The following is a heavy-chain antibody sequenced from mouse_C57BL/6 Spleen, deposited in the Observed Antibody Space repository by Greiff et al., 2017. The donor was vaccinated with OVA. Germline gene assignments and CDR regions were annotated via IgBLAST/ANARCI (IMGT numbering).Heavy chain of an antibody. J-gene: IGHJ2*01. D-gene: IGHD2-2*01. Sequence: EVNLVESGGGLVTPGGSLKLSCAASGFTFSDYGMHWVRQAPEKGLEWVAYISSGSSTIYYADTVQGRLTISRDNAKNTLCLQMTSLRSEDTAMYYCAKAMVTTSFDYWGQGTTRTVSS. CDR1: GFTFSDYG. CDR3: AKAMVTTSFDY. V-gene: IGHV5-17*01. CDR2: ISSGSSTI.